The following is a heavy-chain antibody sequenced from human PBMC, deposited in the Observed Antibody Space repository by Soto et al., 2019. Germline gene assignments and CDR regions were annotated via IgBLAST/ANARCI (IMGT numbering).Heavy chain of an antibody. CDR1: GYSFTSYW. CDR3: ARHHGSPGSYFGLDV. J-gene: IGHJ6*02. CDR2: IYPGDSDT. Sequence: PGESLKISCKGSGYSFTSYWINWVRQMPGKGLEWMGIIYPGDSDTRYSPSFQGQVTISADKSIDTAHLQWRSLKASDTAVYYCARHHGSPGSYFGLDVWGQGTTVTVSS. D-gene: IGHD6-13*01. V-gene: IGHV5-51*01.